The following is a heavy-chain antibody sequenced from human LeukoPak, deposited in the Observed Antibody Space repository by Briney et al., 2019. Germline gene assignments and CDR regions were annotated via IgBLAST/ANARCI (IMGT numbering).Heavy chain of an antibody. D-gene: IGHD3-22*01. CDR2: IYYSGST. CDR1: GGSLSSGGYY. V-gene: IGHV4-31*03. CDR3: ARDVMYYYDSGVSGFDP. J-gene: IGHJ5*02. Sequence: SQTLSLTCTVSGGSLSSGGYYWSWIRQHPGKGLEWIGYIYYSGSTYYNPSLRSRVTISVDTSKNQFSLKLSSVTAADTAVYYCARDVMYYYDSGVSGFDPWGQGTLVTVSS.